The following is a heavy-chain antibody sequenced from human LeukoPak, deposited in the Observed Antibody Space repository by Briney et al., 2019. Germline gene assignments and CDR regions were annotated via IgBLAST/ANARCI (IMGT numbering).Heavy chain of an antibody. CDR3: ARGDPRSNYYYYGMDV. D-gene: IGHD5-24*01. V-gene: IGHV4-4*07. CDR2: IYTSGST. J-gene: IGHJ6*02. CDR1: GDSISSYY. Sequence: PSETLSLTCTVSGDSISSYYWSWIRQPAGKGLEWIGRIYTSGSTNYNPSLKSRVTMSVDTSKNQFSLKLSSVTAADTAVYYCARGDPRSNYYYYGMDVWGQGTTVTVSS.